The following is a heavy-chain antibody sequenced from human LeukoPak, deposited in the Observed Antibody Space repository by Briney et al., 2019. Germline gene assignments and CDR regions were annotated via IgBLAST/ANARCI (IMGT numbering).Heavy chain of an antibody. D-gene: IGHD1-1*01. J-gene: IGHJ4*02. CDR3: AKLGGSWNLFPQFDY. V-gene: IGHV3-23*01. Sequence: GGSLRLSCAASGFTLSSYAMTWVRQAPGRGLEWVSSVDGGGGGTYYADSVKGRFTISRDNSKDTLYLQMNGLRAEDTAVYYCAKLGGSWNLFPQFDYWGQGTLVTVSS. CDR2: VDGGGGGT. CDR1: GFTLSSYA.